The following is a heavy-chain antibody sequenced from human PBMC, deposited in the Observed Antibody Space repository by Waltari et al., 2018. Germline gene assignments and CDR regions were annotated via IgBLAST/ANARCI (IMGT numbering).Heavy chain of an antibody. D-gene: IGHD3-3*01. V-gene: IGHV3-30*01. CDR2: ISYDGSNK. Sequence: QVQLVESGGGVVQPGRSLRLSCAASGFTFSSYALHWVRQAPGKGLEWVAVISYDGSNKYYADSVKGRFTISRDNSKNTLYLQMNSLRAEDTAVYYCARDLAPAITIFGVVINPRYAFDIWGQGTMVTVSS. CDR3: ARDLAPAITIFGVVINPRYAFDI. J-gene: IGHJ3*02. CDR1: GFTFSSYA.